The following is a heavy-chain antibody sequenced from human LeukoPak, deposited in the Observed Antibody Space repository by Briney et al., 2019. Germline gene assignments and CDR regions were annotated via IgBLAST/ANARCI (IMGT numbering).Heavy chain of an antibody. CDR3: ARSMVGGDYFDY. D-gene: IGHD1-26*01. CDR1: GYTFTSYY. J-gene: IGHJ4*02. Sequence: ASVKVSCKASGYTFTSYYMHWVRQAPGQGLEWMGIINPSGGSTSYAQKFQGRVTMTRDMSTSTVYVELSSLRSDDTAVYYCARSMVGGDYFDYWGQGTLVTVSS. CDR2: INPSGGST. V-gene: IGHV1-46*01.